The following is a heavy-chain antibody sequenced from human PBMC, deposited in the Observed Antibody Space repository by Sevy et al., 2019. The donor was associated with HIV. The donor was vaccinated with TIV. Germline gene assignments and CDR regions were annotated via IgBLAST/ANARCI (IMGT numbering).Heavy chain of an antibody. D-gene: IGHD6-13*01. Sequence: GGSLRLSCAASGFTFSSYGMHWVRQAPGKGLEWVAFIRYDGSNKYYADSVKGRFTISRDNSKNTLYLQMNSLRAEDTAVYYCAKDLGRIAAAGFDYWGQGTPVTVSS. CDR1: GFTFSSYG. CDR2: IRYDGSNK. V-gene: IGHV3-30*02. CDR3: AKDLGRIAAAGFDY. J-gene: IGHJ4*02.